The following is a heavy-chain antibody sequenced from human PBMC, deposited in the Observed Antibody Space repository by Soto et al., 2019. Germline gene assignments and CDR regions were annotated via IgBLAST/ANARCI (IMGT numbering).Heavy chain of an antibody. CDR3: ARAPRGWIASWFDP. V-gene: IGHV3-48*03. CDR1: GFTFSSYE. CDR2: ISSSVSTI. Sequence: GGSLRLSCAASGFTFSSYEMNWVRQAPGKGLEWVSYISSSVSTIYYADSVKGRFTISRDNAKNSLYLQMNSLRAEDTAVYYCARAPRGWIASWFDPWGQGTLVTVPS. D-gene: IGHD5-12*01. J-gene: IGHJ5*02.